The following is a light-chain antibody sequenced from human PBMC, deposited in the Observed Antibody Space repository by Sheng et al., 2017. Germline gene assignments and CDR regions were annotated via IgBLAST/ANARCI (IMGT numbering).Light chain of an antibody. Sequence: IVMTQSPAALSVSPGERATLSCRASQSVSINLAWYQQKPGQAPRLLIYGASTRPTGIPARFSGSGSGTEFTLTISSLQSEDFAVYYCQHYENWPYSFGQGTKVEIK. CDR1: QSVSIN. V-gene: IGKV3-15*01. J-gene: IGKJ2*03. CDR2: GAS. CDR3: QHYENWPYS.